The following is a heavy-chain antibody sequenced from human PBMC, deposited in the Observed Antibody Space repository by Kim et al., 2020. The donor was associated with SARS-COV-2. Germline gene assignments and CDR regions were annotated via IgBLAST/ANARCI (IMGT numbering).Heavy chain of an antibody. V-gene: IGHV1-3*01. Sequence: ASVKVSCKASGYTFTSYAMHWVRQAPGQRLEWMGWINAGNGNTRYSQKFKGRVTITRDTSASTAYMELSSLRSEDTAVYYCARDWEAASGTWWFDPWGQGTLVTVSS. J-gene: IGHJ5*02. CDR3: ARDWEAASGTWWFDP. CDR2: INAGNGNT. CDR1: GYTFTSYA. D-gene: IGHD1-1*01.